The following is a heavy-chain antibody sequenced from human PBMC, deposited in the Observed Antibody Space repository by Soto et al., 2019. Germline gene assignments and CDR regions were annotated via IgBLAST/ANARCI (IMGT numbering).Heavy chain of an antibody. CDR2: INLRGGTT. Sequence: QVQLVQSGPEVRKPGASVRLSCATSGYNFNQYYIHWVRQAPGQGLEWMGIINLRGGTTEYAHKFRGRVTVTGDTSTRTAYMELISLRSEDTAVYFCARGHDDSDVPRWDHWGQGTLITVSS. V-gene: IGHV1-46*02. D-gene: IGHD4-17*01. CDR3: ARGHDDSDVPRWDH. J-gene: IGHJ4*02. CDR1: GYNFNQYY.